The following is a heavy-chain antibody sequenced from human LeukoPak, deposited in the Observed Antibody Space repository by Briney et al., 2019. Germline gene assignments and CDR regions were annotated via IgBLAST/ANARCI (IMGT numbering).Heavy chain of an antibody. D-gene: IGHD2-15*01. Sequence: PGGSLRLSCAASGITFSSLWMSWFRQAPGKGLEWVADIKHDGTEEHYVASVKGRFTISRDSAKLYLQMNSLRAEDTAMYYCAGGQGWHFDLWGRGTLITVSS. CDR3: AGGQGWHFDL. V-gene: IGHV3-7*01. CDR2: IKHDGTEE. CDR1: GITFSSLW. J-gene: IGHJ2*01.